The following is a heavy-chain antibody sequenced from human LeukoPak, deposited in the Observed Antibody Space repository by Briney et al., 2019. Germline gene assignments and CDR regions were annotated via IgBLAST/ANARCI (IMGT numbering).Heavy chain of an antibody. CDR1: GFTFSNYW. CDR2: INDDGSFT. J-gene: IGHJ4*02. CDR3: AREILAAGKTLTY. D-gene: IGHD6-13*01. Sequence: GRSLRLSCAASGFTFSNYWMHWVRQVPGKGLVWVSRINDDGSFTTYADSVKGRFSISRDNAKNTLYLQMNSLRAEDTAVYYCAREILAAGKTLTYWGQGSLITVSS. V-gene: IGHV3-74*01.